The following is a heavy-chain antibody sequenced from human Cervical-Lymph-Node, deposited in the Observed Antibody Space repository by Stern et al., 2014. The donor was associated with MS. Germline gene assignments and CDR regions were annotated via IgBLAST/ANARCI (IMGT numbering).Heavy chain of an antibody. CDR1: GYTFTSYG. Sequence: QVQLVQSGAEVKQPGASVKVSCQASGYTFTSYGISWVRQAPGQGIEWVGCISTYNGNTNYAQKLKGRCTMTTDTSTSKAYMELRSLRSDDTAVYYCARGLLGSENAFDIWGQGTMVTVSS. D-gene: IGHD2-15*01. V-gene: IGHV1-18*01. CDR3: ARGLLGSENAFDI. CDR2: ISTYNGNT. J-gene: IGHJ3*02.